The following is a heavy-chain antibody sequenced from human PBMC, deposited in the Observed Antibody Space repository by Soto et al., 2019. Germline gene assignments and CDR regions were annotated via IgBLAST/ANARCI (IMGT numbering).Heavy chain of an antibody. CDR2: IYYSGST. Sequence: SETLSLTCTVSDDSISSGEYYWNWSRQAPGKGLQWIGNIYYSGSTDYSPSLRSRVFISMDTSKNQFSLRLSSVTAADTAVYYCARDGFFGRSGYFDYWGKGILVTVS. D-gene: IGHD3-3*01. V-gene: IGHV4-30-4*01. J-gene: IGHJ4*02. CDR1: DDSISSGEYY. CDR3: ARDGFFGRSGYFDY.